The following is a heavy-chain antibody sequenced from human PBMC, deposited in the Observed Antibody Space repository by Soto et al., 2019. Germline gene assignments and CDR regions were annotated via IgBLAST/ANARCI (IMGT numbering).Heavy chain of an antibody. CDR2: ISSSSSYI. CDR3: ARVRALRLGELSSPLDY. D-gene: IGHD3-16*02. J-gene: IGHJ4*02. Sequence: GGSLRLSCAASGFTFSSYSMNWVRQAPGKGLEWVSSISSSSSYIYYADSVKGRFTISRDNAKNSLYLQMNSLRAEDTAVYYCARVRALRLGELSSPLDYWGQGTLVTVSS. V-gene: IGHV3-21*01. CDR1: GFTFSSYS.